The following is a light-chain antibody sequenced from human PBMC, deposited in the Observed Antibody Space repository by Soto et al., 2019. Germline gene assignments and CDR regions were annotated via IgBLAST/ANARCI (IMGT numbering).Light chain of an antibody. CDR1: QGISSY. V-gene: IGKV1-9*01. J-gene: IGKJ1*01. CDR2: AAS. Sequence: IQLTQSPSSLSASVGDRVTITCRASQGISSYLAWYQQKPGKPPKLLIYAASTLQSGVPSRFSGSGSGTDFTRTISSLQPEDFATYYCQQLNSYPRTFGQGTKVEFK. CDR3: QQLNSYPRT.